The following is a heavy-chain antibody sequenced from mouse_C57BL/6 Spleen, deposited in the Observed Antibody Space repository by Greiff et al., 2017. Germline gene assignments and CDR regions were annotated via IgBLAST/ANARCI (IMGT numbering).Heavy chain of an antibody. CDR1: GYTFTSYW. CDR2: IYPSDSET. Sequence: QVQLQQPGAELVRPGSSVKLSCKASGYTFTSYWMDWVKQRPGQGLEWIGNIYPSDSETHYNQKFKDKATLTVDKSSSTAYMQLSSLTSEDSAVYYCASAGGNYYFDYWGQGTTLTVSS. CDR3: ASAGGNYYFDY. V-gene: IGHV1-61*01. J-gene: IGHJ2*01. D-gene: IGHD2-1*01.